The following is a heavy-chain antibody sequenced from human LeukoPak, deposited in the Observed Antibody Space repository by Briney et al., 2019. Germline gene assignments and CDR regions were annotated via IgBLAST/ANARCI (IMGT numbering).Heavy chain of an antibody. CDR1: GFTFSSYA. Sequence: GGSLRLSCAASGFTFSSYAMSWVRQAPGKGLEWVSAISGSGGSTYYADSVKGRFTISRDSSKNTLYLQMNSLRAEDTAVYYCAKVMEMATIVDYWGQGTLVTVSS. J-gene: IGHJ4*02. D-gene: IGHD5-24*01. CDR2: ISGSGGST. V-gene: IGHV3-23*01. CDR3: AKVMEMATIVDY.